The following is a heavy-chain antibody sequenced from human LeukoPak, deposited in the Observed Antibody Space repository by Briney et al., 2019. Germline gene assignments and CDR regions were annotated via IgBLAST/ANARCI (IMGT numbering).Heavy chain of an antibody. Sequence: TSETLSLTCTVSGDSITTYYWTWIRQPPGKGLEWIGYIFYSRSANINPSLKSRVSISVDTSKNQFSLKLDSVTTADTAVYYCALRLLGAFDGFDIWGQGTMVTVSS. CDR1: GDSITTYY. J-gene: IGHJ3*02. CDR3: ALRLLGAFDGFDI. V-gene: IGHV4-59*01. D-gene: IGHD1-26*01. CDR2: IFYSRSA.